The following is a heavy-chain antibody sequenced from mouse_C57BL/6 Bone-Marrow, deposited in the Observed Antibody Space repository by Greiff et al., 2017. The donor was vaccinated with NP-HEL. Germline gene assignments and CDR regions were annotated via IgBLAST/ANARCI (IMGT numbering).Heavy chain of an antibody. J-gene: IGHJ3*01. Sequence: EVQLQQSGPELVKPGASVKISCKASGYTFTDYYMNWVKQSHGKSLEWIGDINPNNGGTSYNQKFKGKATLTVDKSSSTAYMELRSLTSEDSAVYYCAREGLRQGWFAYWGQGTLVTVSA. D-gene: IGHD2-4*01. V-gene: IGHV1-26*01. CDR1: GYTFTDYY. CDR2: INPNNGGT. CDR3: AREGLRQGWFAY.